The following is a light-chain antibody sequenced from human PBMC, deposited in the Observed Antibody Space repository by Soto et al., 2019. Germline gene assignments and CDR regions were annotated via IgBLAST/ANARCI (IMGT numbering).Light chain of an antibody. V-gene: IGLV7-46*01. Sequence: QAVVTQEPSLTVSPGGTVTLTCASSTGAVTSGHYPYWFQQKPGQAPRTLIYETSTKQSWTPARFSGSLLGGKAVLILSGAHPEDEADYYCLLSYPTNRVFGGGTKLTVL. J-gene: IGLJ2*01. CDR2: ETS. CDR1: TGAVTSGHY. CDR3: LLSYPTNRV.